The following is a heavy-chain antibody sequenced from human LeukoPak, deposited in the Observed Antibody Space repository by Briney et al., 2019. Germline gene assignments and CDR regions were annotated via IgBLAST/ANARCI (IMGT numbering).Heavy chain of an antibody. V-gene: IGHV4-38-2*02. CDR3: ARRFRRIAAAGNWFDP. D-gene: IGHD6-13*01. Sequence: SETLSLTCTVSRYSISSGNYWGWIRQPPGKGLEWIGSIYHSGSTNYNPSLKSRVTISVDTSKNQFSLKLSSVTAADTAVYYCARRFRRIAAAGNWFDPWGQGTLVTVSS. J-gene: IGHJ5*02. CDR1: RYSISSGNY. CDR2: IYHSGST.